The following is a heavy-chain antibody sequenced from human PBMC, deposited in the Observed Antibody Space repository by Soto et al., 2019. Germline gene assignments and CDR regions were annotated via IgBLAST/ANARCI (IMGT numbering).Heavy chain of an antibody. Sequence: RRLSCAASGFTFSSYAMSWVRQAPGKGLEWVSAISGSGGSTYYADSVKGRFTISRDNSKNTLYLQMNSLRAEDTAVYYCAKEAQTYQDYDFWSGYLFPPDSGMDVWGQGTTVTVSS. CDR2: ISGSGGST. D-gene: IGHD3-3*01. CDR1: GFTFSSYA. J-gene: IGHJ6*02. CDR3: AKEAQTYQDYDFWSGYLFPPDSGMDV. V-gene: IGHV3-23*01.